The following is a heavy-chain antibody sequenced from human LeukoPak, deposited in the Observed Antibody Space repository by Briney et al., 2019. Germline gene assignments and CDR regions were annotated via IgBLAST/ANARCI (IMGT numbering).Heavy chain of an antibody. CDR1: GYTFTSYY. CDR3: ARNNYDSSGYYRGPYYYYYGMDV. D-gene: IGHD3-22*01. Sequence: ASVKVSCKASGYTFTSYYMHWVRQAPGQGLEWMGIINPSGGSTSYAQKFQGRVTMTRDTSTSTVYMELSSLRSEDTAVYYCARNNYDSSGYYRGPYYYYYGMDVWGQGTTVTVSS. CDR2: INPSGGST. J-gene: IGHJ6*02. V-gene: IGHV1-46*01.